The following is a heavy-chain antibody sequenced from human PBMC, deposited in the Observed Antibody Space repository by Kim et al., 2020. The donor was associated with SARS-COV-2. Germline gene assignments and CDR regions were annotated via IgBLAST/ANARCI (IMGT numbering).Heavy chain of an antibody. Sequence: SVKISCKASGGTLTNYAFSWVRQAPGQGLEWVGGIIPIFGTTNHAQKFRGRLTIAADESMTTAYLELSGLRSEDTAVYYCSCALFRGAVMVGAFQHYYNMDVWGQGTPVTVS. V-gene: IGHV1-69*13. D-gene: IGHD3-10*02. CDR3: SCALFRGAVMVGAFQHYYNMDV. J-gene: IGHJ6*02. CDR1: GGTLTNYA. CDR2: IIPIFGTT.